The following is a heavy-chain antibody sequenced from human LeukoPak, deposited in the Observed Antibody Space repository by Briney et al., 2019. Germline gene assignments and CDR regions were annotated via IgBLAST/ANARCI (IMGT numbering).Heavy chain of an antibody. D-gene: IGHD3-16*01. CDR1: GFTFDDYA. CDR2: ISWEGGST. J-gene: IGHJ4*02. V-gene: IGHV3-43D*03. Sequence: GGSLRLSCAASGFTFDDYAMHWVRQAPGKGLEWVSLISWEGGSTYYADSVKGRFTISRDNSKNSLYLEMNSLRAEDTALYYCAKGGYDPDYYFDYWGQGTLVTVSS. CDR3: AKGGYDPDYYFDY.